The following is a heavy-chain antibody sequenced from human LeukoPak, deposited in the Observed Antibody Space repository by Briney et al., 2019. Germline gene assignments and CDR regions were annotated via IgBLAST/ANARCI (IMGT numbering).Heavy chain of an antibody. CDR1: RFTLITYS. CDR3: ARGYLIVATRGYYYSYMDV. Sequence: GSLRLSCAASRFTLITYSMNSVRHAPGEGVEWVSYLCRSRATIYYADSVKGRFTISRANAKNSLYRQMDSLRAEDTAVYCCARGYLIVATRGYYYSYMDVWGKGTTVTVSS. J-gene: IGHJ6*03. CDR2: LCRSRATI. D-gene: IGHD5-12*01. V-gene: IGHV3-48*01.